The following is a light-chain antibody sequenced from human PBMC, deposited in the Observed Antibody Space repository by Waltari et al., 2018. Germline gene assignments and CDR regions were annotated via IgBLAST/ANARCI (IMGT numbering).Light chain of an antibody. V-gene: IGLV3-19*01. CDR1: SLRSYY. J-gene: IGLJ2*01. CDR2: GKS. CDR3: NSRDSSGNHVV. Sequence: SSELTQDPAVSVALGQTVRITCQGDSLRSYYASWYQQKPGPAPVLPIYGKSNRPSGIPDRFSGSSSGNTASLTITGAQAEDEADYYCNSRDSSGNHVVFGGGTKLTVL.